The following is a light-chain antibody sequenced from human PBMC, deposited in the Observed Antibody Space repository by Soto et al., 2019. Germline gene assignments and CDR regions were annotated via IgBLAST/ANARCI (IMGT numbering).Light chain of an antibody. Sequence: QSALTQPASVSGSPAQSITISCSGTSSDIGTYDHVAWFQQFPGKTPKLVIYSVSDRPSGVSYRFSGSKSGNTASLTISGLQADDEADYYCISYTVSRSYVFGTGTKVTVL. CDR1: SSDIGTYDH. CDR2: SVS. J-gene: IGLJ1*01. CDR3: ISYTVSRSYV. V-gene: IGLV2-14*01.